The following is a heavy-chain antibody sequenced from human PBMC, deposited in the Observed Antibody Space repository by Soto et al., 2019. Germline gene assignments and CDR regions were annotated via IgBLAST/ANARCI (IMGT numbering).Heavy chain of an antibody. Sequence: QVQLQESGPGLVKPAQTLSLTCTVSGGSISSGGYYWSWIGQHPGKGLEGIGYIYYSGSTYYNTSLKSRVTISVDTRKNPFSLKLSSVTAADTAVYYCASVRYYSGSGSLYGSYYFDYWGQGTLVTVSS. CDR3: ASVRYYSGSGSLYGSYYFDY. V-gene: IGHV4-31*03. J-gene: IGHJ4*02. CDR2: IYYSGST. D-gene: IGHD3-10*01. CDR1: GGSISSGGYY.